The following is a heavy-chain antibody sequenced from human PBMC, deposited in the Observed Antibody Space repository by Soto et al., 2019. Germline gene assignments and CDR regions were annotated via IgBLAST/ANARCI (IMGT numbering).Heavy chain of an antibody. CDR2: IYYSGST. CDR1: GDSIRRGDYY. J-gene: IGHJ4*02. CDR3: AAVDTAMALDY. Sequence: LSPSCPVSGDSIRRGDYYWCRLRQHPGKGLEWIGYIYYSGSTYYNPSLKSRVTISVDTSKNQFSLKLSSVTAADTAVYYCAAVDTAMALDYWGQGTLVTVSS. V-gene: IGHV4-31*02. D-gene: IGHD5-18*01.